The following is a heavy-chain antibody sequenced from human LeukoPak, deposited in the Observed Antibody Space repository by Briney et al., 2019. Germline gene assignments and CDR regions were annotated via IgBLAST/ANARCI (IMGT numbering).Heavy chain of an antibody. CDR2: IIPIFGTA. Sequence: ASVKVCCKASGGTFSSYAISWVRQAPGQGLEWMGRIIPIFGTANYAQKFQGRVTITTDESTSTAYMELSSLRSEDTAVYYCAREAYCTNDVCYTGVDWFDPWGQGTLVTVSS. CDR1: GGTFSSYA. V-gene: IGHV1-69*05. J-gene: IGHJ5*02. D-gene: IGHD2-8*01. CDR3: AREAYCTNDVCYTGVDWFDP.